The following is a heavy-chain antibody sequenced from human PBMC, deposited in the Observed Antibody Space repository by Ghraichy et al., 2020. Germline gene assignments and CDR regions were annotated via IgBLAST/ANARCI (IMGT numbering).Heavy chain of an antibody. V-gene: IGHV4-39*07. D-gene: IGHD6-6*01. Sequence: ETLSLTCTVSGGSISNSYYYWGWIRQPPGKGLEWIGNIFYSGTTYYNPSLRGRVAVSVDTSKNQFSLKLSPVTAADTAVYYCASLIAASDHWYFHLWGRGTLVTVSS. J-gene: IGHJ2*01. CDR3: ASLIAASDHWYFHL. CDR2: IFYSGTT. CDR1: GGSISNSYYY.